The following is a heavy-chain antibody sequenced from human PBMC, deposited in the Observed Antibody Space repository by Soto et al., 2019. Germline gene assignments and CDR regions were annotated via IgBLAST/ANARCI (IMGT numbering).Heavy chain of an antibody. CDR3: ARDRNWGRYSSGWSY. V-gene: IGHV3-21*01. CDR2: ISPSSGYI. D-gene: IGHD6-19*01. CDR1: GLTFSSYT. Sequence: EVQLVESGGGLVKPGGSLRLSCVASGLTFSSYTMNWVRQAPGKGLEWVSSISPSSGYIYYADSVKGRFTVSRDNAKNSLSLQMNSLRAEDTAVYYCARDRNWGRYSSGWSYWGQGTLVTVSS. J-gene: IGHJ4*02.